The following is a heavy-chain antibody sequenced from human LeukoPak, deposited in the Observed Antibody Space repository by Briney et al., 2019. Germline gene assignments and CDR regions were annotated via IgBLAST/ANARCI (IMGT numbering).Heavy chain of an antibody. Sequence: GGSLRLSCAASGFTFSSYWMSWVRQAPGKGLEWVAVISYDGSEKYYAVSVKGRFTISRDNSEDTLYLQMSSLRTEDTALYYCAKAHNTGGTYGQPRAYYYFLMDVWGQGSTVTVSS. V-gene: IGHV3-30*18. J-gene: IGHJ6*02. D-gene: IGHD1-26*01. CDR2: ISYDGSEK. CDR1: GFTFSSYW. CDR3: AKAHNTGGTYGQPRAYYYFLMDV.